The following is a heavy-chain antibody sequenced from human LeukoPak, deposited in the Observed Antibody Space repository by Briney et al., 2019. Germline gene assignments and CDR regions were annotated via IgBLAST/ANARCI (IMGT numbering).Heavy chain of an antibody. CDR3: ARGPSLVPATIYYHYMDV. V-gene: IGHV3-53*01. J-gene: IGHJ6*03. D-gene: IGHD2-2*01. CDR2: IYGDDYT. CDR1: GFTVGSNY. Sequence: PGGSLRLSCAASGFTVGSNYMTWVRQAPGKGLDWVALIYGDDYTFYADSVEGRFTVSRDRSKNTVYLRLNSLRPEDTAVYFCARGPSLVPATIYYHYMDVWGTGTTVTVSS.